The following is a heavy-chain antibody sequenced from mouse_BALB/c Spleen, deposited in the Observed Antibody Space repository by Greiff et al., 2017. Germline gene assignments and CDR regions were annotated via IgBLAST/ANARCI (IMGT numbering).Heavy chain of an antibody. J-gene: IGHJ4*01. CDR3: ARSRDYDYYAMDY. D-gene: IGHD2-4*01. CDR1: GYAFSSYW. Sequence: VQLVESGAELVRPGSSVKISCKASGYAFSSYWMNWVKQRPGQGLEWIGQIYPGDGDTNYNGKFKGKATLTADKSSSTAYMQLSSLTSEDSAVYFCARSRDYDYYAMDYWGQGTSVTVSS. V-gene: IGHV1-80*01. CDR2: IYPGDGDT.